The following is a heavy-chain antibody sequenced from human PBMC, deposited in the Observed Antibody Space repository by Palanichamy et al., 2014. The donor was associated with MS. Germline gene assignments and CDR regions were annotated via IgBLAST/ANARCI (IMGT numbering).Heavy chain of an antibody. Sequence: QVQLVQSGAEAKKPGASVKVSCKVSGYTLTELSMHWVRQAPGKGLEWMGSFDPEDGETIYAQKFQGRVTVTEDTLTDTAYMELSSLRSEDTAVYYCAAAVWDKVTTFYYYGMDVWGQGTTVTVSS. CDR2: FDPEDGET. CDR3: AAAVWDKVTTFYYYGMDV. D-gene: IGHD4-17*01. V-gene: IGHV1-24*01. CDR1: GYTLTELS. J-gene: IGHJ6*02.